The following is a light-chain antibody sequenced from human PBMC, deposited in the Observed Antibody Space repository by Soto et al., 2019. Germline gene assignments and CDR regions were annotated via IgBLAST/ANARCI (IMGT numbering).Light chain of an antibody. V-gene: IGLV2-14*01. Sequence: QSALAQPASVSGSPGQSITISCTGTSSDVGGSNYVSWYQQHPGKAPKLMIYDVHNRPSGISNRFSGSKSGSTASLTISGLQAEDESDYYCSSYRSGSTLVFGGGTKVTVL. CDR1: SSDVGGSNY. CDR2: DVH. CDR3: SSYRSGSTLV. J-gene: IGLJ2*01.